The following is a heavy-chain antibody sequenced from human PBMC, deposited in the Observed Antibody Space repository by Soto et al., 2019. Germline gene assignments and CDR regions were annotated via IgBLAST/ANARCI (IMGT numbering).Heavy chain of an antibody. CDR3: AADRPPGY. CDR1: GFTFNSSA. V-gene: IGHV1-58*01. J-gene: IGHJ4*02. D-gene: IGHD3-10*01. Sequence: SVKVSCKASGFTFNSSAVQRVRQARGQRLEWIGWIVVCSGNTKYAQKVQERVTITRDMSTSTAYMELSSLRSEDTAVYSCAADRPPGYWGQGTLVTVSS. CDR2: IVVCSGNT.